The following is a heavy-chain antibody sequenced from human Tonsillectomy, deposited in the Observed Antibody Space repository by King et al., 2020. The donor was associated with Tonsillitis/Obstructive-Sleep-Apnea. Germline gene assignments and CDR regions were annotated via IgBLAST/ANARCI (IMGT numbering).Heavy chain of an antibody. J-gene: IGHJ5*02. D-gene: IGHD3-3*01. V-gene: IGHV1-18*01. CDR2: ISAYNGNT. Sequence: QLVQSGAEVKKPGASVKVSCKASGYTFTDFSISWVRQAPGQGLEWMGWISAYNGNTNYAQKLQGRVTMTTDTSTSTAYMELRSLRSDDTAVYYCARGGSYDYWSIFYRSTWFDPWGQGTLVTVSS. CDR1: GYTFTDFS. CDR3: ARGGSYDYWSIFYRSTWFDP.